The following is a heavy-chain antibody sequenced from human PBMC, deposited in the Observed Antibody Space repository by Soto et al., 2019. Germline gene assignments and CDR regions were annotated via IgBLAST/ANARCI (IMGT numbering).Heavy chain of an antibody. Sequence: GGSLRLSCAASGFTFSDHYMDWVRHAPGKGLEWVGRTRNKANSYSTEYAASVKGRFTISRDDSRNSLYLQMNSLKTEDTAVYHCARYTLTNPPRYNAYWGQGTMVTDSS. J-gene: IGHJ4*02. CDR3: ARYTLTNPPRYNAY. D-gene: IGHD1-20*01. CDR2: TRNKANSYST. CDR1: GFTFSDHY. V-gene: IGHV3-72*01.